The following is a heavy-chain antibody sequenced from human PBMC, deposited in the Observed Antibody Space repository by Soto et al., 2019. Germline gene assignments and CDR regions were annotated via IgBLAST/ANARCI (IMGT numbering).Heavy chain of an antibody. CDR2: INPSGGST. CDR3: ARVVVPTTATTSNWFDP. J-gene: IGHJ5*02. Sequence: ASVKVSCKASGYTFTTYYLHWVRQAPGQGLEWMGIINPSGGSTNYAQRFQGRVTMTSDTSTSTVYMELSSLRADDTAVYYCARVVVPTTATTSNWFDPWGQGTLVTVSS. V-gene: IGHV1-46*01. D-gene: IGHD4-17*01. CDR1: GYTFTTYY.